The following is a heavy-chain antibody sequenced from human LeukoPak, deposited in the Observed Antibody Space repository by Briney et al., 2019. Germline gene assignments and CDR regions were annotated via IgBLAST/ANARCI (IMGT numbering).Heavy chain of an antibody. CDR1: GYTCTDYY. CDR2: INPNSGGT. Sequence: ASVKVSCKASGYTCTDYYMHWVRQAPGQGLEWMGRINPNSGGTNYAQKFQARVTMTRDTSISTAYMELSRLRSDDTALYYCARAAYYYDGSGYYLGDWGQGTLVTVSS. D-gene: IGHD3-22*01. CDR3: ARAAYYYDGSGYYLGD. V-gene: IGHV1-2*06. J-gene: IGHJ4*02.